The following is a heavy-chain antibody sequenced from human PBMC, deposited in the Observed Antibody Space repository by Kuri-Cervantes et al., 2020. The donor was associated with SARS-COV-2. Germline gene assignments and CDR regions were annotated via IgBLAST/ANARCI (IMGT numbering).Heavy chain of an antibody. CDR3: ATVWAYCGGDCYSFDY. CDR1: GYTFTSYG. V-gene: IGHV1-24*01. Sequence: ASVKVSCKASGYTFTSYGISWVRQAPGQGLEWMGGFDPEDGETIYAQKFQGRVTMTEDTSTDTAYMELSSLRSEDTAVYYCATVWAYCGGDCYSFDYWGQGTLVTVSS. D-gene: IGHD2-21*01. J-gene: IGHJ4*02. CDR2: FDPEDGET.